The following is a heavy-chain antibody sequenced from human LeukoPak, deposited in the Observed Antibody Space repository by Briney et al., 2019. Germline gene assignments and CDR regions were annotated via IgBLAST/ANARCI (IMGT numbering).Heavy chain of an antibody. Sequence: GGSLRLSCAASGFTFSSYAMSWVRQAPGKGLEWVSAISGSGGSTYYADPVKGRFTISRDNSKNTLYLQMNSLRAEDTAVYYCAKQYSSWYYYYYGMDVWGQGTTVTVSS. J-gene: IGHJ6*02. V-gene: IGHV3-23*01. CDR1: GFTFSSYA. CDR2: ISGSGGST. D-gene: IGHD6-13*01. CDR3: AKQYSSWYYYYYGMDV.